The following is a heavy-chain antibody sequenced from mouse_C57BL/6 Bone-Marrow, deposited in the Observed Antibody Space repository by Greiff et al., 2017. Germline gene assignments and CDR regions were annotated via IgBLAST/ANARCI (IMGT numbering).Heavy chain of an antibody. V-gene: IGHV1-85*01. J-gene: IGHJ3*01. CDR2: IYPSDGST. Sequence: VQLQQSGPELVKPGASVKLSCKASGYTFTSYDINWVKQRPGKGLEWIGWIYPSDGSTKDNEKFKGKATLTVDTSSSTAYMELHRLTSEDSAVFFFALRSWFAYWGQGTLVTVSA. D-gene: IGHD1-1*01. CDR1: GYTFTSYD. CDR3: ALRSWFAY.